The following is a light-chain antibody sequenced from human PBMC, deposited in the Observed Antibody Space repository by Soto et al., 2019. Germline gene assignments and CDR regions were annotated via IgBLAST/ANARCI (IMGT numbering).Light chain of an antibody. CDR3: SSYAGSYTLGV. Sequence: QSVLTQPASVSGSPGQSITISCTGTSTDVGGYKYVSWYQQHPGKAPKLIIYEVSNRPSGISHRFSGSKSGNTASLTISGLQAEDEADYYCSSYAGSYTLGVFGGGTKLTVL. V-gene: IGLV2-14*01. CDR1: STDVGGYKY. CDR2: EVS. J-gene: IGLJ3*02.